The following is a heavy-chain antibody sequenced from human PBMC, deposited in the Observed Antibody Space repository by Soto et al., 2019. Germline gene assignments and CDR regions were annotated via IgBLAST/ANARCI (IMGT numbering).Heavy chain of an antibody. D-gene: IGHD3-3*01. CDR1: GGSISSYY. J-gene: IGHJ4*02. CDR3: ARSVLDNDFWSGYYTAYGPFDY. CDR2: IYYSGST. Sequence: SETLSLTCTVSGGSISSYYWSWIRQPPGKGLEWIGYIYYSGSTNYNSSLKSRVTISVDTSKNQFSLKLSSVTAADTAVYYCARSVLDNDFWSGYYTAYGPFDYWGQGTLVTVS. V-gene: IGHV4-59*01.